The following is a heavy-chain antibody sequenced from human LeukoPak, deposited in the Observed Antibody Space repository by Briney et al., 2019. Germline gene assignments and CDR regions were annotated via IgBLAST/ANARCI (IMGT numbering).Heavy chain of an antibody. CDR2: ISAYNGNT. D-gene: IGHD6-13*01. V-gene: IGHV1-18*04. CDR1: GYTFTSYG. CDR3: AGVMRSSSWYDY. Sequence: ASVKVSCKASGYTFTSYGISWVRQAPGQGLEWMGWISAYNGNTNDAQKLQGRVTITTDTSTSTAYMERRSLRSDATAVYYCAGVMRSSSWYDYWGQGPLVTVSS. J-gene: IGHJ4*02.